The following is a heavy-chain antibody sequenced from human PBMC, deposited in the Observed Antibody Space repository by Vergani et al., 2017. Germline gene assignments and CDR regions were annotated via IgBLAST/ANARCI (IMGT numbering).Heavy chain of an antibody. CDR2: IYYSGST. Sequence: QVQLQESGPGLVKPSQTLSLTCTVSGGSISSGGYYWSWIRQHPGKGLEWIGSIYYSGSTYYNPSLKSRVTISVDTSKNQFSLKLSSVTAADTAVYYCARGGSVLLWFGEHIRFDPWGQGTLVTVSS. V-gene: IGHV4-31*03. CDR3: ARGGSVLLWFGEHIRFDP. D-gene: IGHD3-10*01. CDR1: GGSISSGGYY. J-gene: IGHJ5*02.